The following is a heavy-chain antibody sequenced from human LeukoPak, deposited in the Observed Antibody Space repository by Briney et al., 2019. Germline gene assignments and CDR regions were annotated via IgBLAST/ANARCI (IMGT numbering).Heavy chain of an antibody. V-gene: IGHV3-30-3*01. CDR1: GFTFSSYA. J-gene: IGHJ4*02. Sequence: PGGSLRLSCAASGFTFSSYAMHWVRQAPGKGLEWVAVISYDGSNKYYADSVKGRFTISRDNSKNTLYLQMNSLRAEDTAVYYCATFGSSPGVFDYWGQGTLVTVSS. D-gene: IGHD6-6*01. CDR3: ATFGSSPGVFDY. CDR2: ISYDGSNK.